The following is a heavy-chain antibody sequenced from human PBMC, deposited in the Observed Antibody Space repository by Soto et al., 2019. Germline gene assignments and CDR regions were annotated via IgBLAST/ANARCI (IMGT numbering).Heavy chain of an antibody. D-gene: IGHD3-22*01. CDR2: IIPIFGTA. CDR3: ALYYYDSRGYYYYGMDV. V-gene: IGHV1-69*13. J-gene: IGHJ6*02. CDR1: GGTFSSYA. Sequence: GASVKVSCKASGGTFSSYAISWVRQAPGQGLEWMGGIIPIFGTANYAQKFQGRVTITADESTSTAYMELSSLRSEDTAVYYCALYYYDSRGYYYYGMDVWGQGTTVTVSS.